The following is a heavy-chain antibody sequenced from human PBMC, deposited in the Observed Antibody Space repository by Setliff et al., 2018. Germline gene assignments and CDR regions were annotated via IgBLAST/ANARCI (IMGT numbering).Heavy chain of an antibody. J-gene: IGHJ4*02. Sequence: GGSLRLSCAASGFTFSTYRIHWVRQAPGKGLEWVAVIWDDGVKKYHADSVKGRFTISRDNSKNTLYLQMNSLRPEDTAVYYCARTCSGSGCYAGLESWGQGTPVTSPQ. V-gene: IGHV3-33*08. D-gene: IGHD2-15*01. CDR1: GFTFSTYR. CDR3: ARTCSGSGCYAGLES. CDR2: IWDDGVKK.